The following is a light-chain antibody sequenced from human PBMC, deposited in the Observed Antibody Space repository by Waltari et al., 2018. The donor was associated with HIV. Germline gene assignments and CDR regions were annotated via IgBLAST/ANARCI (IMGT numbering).Light chain of an antibody. CDR3: AAWDVSLSGLWV. V-gene: IGLV1-44*01. CDR2: HNH. Sequence: QSVMTQPPSASATPGQTVTISCSGSSSNIGTNTVNWYQQLPGTAPKLLIYHNHQRPSGVPYRCSGSKYGTSASLAISGLQSEDEAAYYCAAWDVSLSGLWVFGGGTKLTVL. J-gene: IGLJ3*02. CDR1: SSNIGTNT.